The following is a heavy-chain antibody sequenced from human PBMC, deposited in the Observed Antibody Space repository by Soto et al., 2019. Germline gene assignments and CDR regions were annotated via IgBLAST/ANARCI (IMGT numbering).Heavy chain of an antibody. CDR2: IYYSGST. D-gene: IGHD1-26*01. V-gene: IGHV4-39*01. J-gene: IGHJ6*02. CDR1: GVSISGSRYY. Sequence: SETLSLTCTVSGVSISGSRYYWGWIRQPPGRGLEWIGNIYYSGSTYYTPALKSRVTLSVDTSNNQFSLNLNSVTAADAAVYYCARGGIPPSGYGIAYAMDVWGQGTTVTVSS. CDR3: ARGGIPPSGYGIAYAMDV.